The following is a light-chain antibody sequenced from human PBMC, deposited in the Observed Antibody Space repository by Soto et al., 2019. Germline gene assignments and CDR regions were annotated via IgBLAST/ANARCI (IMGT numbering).Light chain of an antibody. J-gene: IGKJ5*01. CDR3: QQLNDYPIT. V-gene: IGKV1-9*01. CDR1: QGISSY. Sequence: IQLTQSPSSLSASVGDRVTITCRASQGISSYLAWYQQKPGKAPKLLIYAASTLQSGVPSRFSGSGSGTDFTLTISSLQPEDFATYYCQQLNDYPITFGQGTRLAIK. CDR2: AAS.